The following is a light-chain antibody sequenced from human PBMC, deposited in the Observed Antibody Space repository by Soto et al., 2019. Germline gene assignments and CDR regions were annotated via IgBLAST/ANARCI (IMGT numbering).Light chain of an antibody. J-gene: IGKJ1*01. CDR2: AVS. CDR3: PHCNPPCT. CDR1: ERISTR. V-gene: IGKV1-5*01. Sequence: DIHMTQSPSTRSSSVGGRVTITGRARERISTRLSGYQQKPGTAPTLLIYAVSSLESGVPSRFSGSGSATESTLTISSLQPDAFVTYYCPHCNPPCTFGQGTTVDIK.